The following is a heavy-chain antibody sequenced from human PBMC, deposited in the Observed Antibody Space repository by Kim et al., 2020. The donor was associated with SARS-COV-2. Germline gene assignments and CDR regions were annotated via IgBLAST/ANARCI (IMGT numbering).Heavy chain of an antibody. D-gene: IGHD3-22*01. CDR2: INPSGGST. J-gene: IGHJ4*02. Sequence: ASVKVSCKASGYTFTSYYMHWVRQAPGQGLEWMGIINPSGGSTSYAQKFQGRVTMTRDTSTSTVYMELSSLRSEDTAVYYCARDADYYDSSGFAAWRTGLVDYWGQGTLVTVSS. V-gene: IGHV1-46*01. CDR3: ARDADYYDSSGFAAWRTGLVDY. CDR1: GYTFTSYY.